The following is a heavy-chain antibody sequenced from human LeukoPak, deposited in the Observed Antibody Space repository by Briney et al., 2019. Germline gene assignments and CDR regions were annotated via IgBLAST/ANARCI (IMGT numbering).Heavy chain of an antibody. CDR2: ISYDGSNK. CDR1: GFTFSSYG. CDR3: AKDLITTTRQV. V-gene: IGHV3-30*18. J-gene: IGHJ4*02. Sequence: GGSLRLSCAASGFTFSSYGMHWVRQAPGKGLEWVAVISYDGSNKYYADSVKGRFTISRDNSKNTLYLQMNSLRAEDTAVYYCAKDLITTTRQVWGQVTLVTVSS. D-gene: IGHD3-3*01.